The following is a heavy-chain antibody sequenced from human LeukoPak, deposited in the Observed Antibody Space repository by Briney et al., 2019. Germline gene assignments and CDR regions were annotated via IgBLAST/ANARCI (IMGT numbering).Heavy chain of an antibody. CDR2: ISASGSRT. D-gene: IGHD1-14*01. CDR1: GSTVSSNY. J-gene: IGHJ4*02. Sequence: PGGSLRLSCAVSGSTVSSNYMSWVRQAPGKGLEWVSAISASGSRTYYSDSVKGRFTISRDSSKSTVSLQMNSLRAEDSALYYCAREVWPGNTGWHLFDYWGQGTLVTVSS. CDR3: AREVWPGNTGWHLFDY. V-gene: IGHV3-23*01.